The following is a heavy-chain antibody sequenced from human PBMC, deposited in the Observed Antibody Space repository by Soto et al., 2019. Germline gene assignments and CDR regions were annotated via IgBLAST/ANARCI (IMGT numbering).Heavy chain of an antibody. CDR3: ARGHGYCTNGVCYINWFDP. J-gene: IGHJ5*02. V-gene: IGHV4-34*01. D-gene: IGHD2-8*01. CDR2: INHSGST. CDR1: GGSFSGYY. Sequence: PSETLSLTCAVYGGSFSGYYWSWIRQPPGKGLEWIGEINHSGSTNYNPSLKSRVTISVDTSKNQFSLKLSSVTAEDTAVYYCARGHGYCTNGVCYINWFDPWGQGTLVTVSS.